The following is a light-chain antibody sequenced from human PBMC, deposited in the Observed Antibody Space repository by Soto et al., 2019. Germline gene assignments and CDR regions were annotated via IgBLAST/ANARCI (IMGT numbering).Light chain of an antibody. J-gene: IGLJ1*01. Sequence: QSVLTQPPSVSGDPGQRVTIACTGSSSNIGAGYYVHWYQQFPGTAPKPLIYGGSNRPAGVPDRFSASKSGASASLAITGLQAEDEAVYYCQSYDSSLSGTYVFGTVTKVTV. CDR2: GGS. V-gene: IGLV1-40*01. CDR3: QSYDSSLSGTYV. CDR1: SSNIGAGYY.